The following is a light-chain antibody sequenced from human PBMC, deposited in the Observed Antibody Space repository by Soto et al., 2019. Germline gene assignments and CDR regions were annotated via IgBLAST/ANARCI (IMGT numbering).Light chain of an antibody. V-gene: IGLV2-14*01. CDR2: DVT. J-gene: IGLJ2*01. CDR1: SSDIGDYDY. CDR3: CSYTDIALDVV. Sequence: QSVLTQPASVSGSPGQSITISCTGTSSDIGDYDYVSWYQHLPGKAPKLLIFDVTHRPSGVSDRFSGPKSGNTASLTISGVRPEDEADYYCCSYTDIALDVVFGGGTKLTVL.